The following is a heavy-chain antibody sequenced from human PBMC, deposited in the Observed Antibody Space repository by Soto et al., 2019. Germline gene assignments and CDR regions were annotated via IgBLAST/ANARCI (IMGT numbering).Heavy chain of an antibody. CDR3: PRGSVGALDI. D-gene: IGHD1-26*01. CDR2: IYYSGST. J-gene: IGHJ3*02. V-gene: IGHV4-30-4*01. Sequence: SETLSLTCTVSGGSISSGDYYWSWIRQPPGKGLEWIGYIYYSGSTYYNPSLKSRVTISVDTSKNQFSLKLSSVTAADTAVYYRPRGSVGALDIWGQGTMVTVSS. CDR1: GGSISSGDYY.